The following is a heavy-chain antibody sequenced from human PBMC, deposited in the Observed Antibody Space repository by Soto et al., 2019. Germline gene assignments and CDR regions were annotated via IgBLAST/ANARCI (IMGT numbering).Heavy chain of an antibody. V-gene: IGHV3-74*01. D-gene: IGHD3-3*01. J-gene: IGHJ6*03. CDR1: GFTFSSYW. Sequence: PGGSLRLSCAASGFTFSSYWMHWVRQAPGKGLVWVSRINSDGSSTNYADSVKGRFTISRDNAKNTLYLQMNSLRAEDTAVYYCARNSYDFWSGLDYYYYMDVWGKGTTVTVSS. CDR2: INSDGSST. CDR3: ARNSYDFWSGLDYYYYMDV.